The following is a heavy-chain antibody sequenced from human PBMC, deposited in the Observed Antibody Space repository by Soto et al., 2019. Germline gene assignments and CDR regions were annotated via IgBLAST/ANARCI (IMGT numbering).Heavy chain of an antibody. D-gene: IGHD3-10*01. CDR3: ALDSGSDVFDI. V-gene: IGHV1-69*02. CDR2: IVPMVGRT. Sequence: QVQLVQSGAGVKKTGSSVTVSCKASGGSFSSYTISWVRPAPGQGLEWLGRIVPMVGRTIYAQKFQGRVAISADKSTTTAYMDLSNLASEDTAMYYCALDSGSDVFDIWGQGTLVTVSS. CDR1: GGSFSSYT. J-gene: IGHJ3*02.